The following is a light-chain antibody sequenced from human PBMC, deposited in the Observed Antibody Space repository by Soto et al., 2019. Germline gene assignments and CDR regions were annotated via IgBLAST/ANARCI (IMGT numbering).Light chain of an antibody. CDR2: PAS. V-gene: IGKV3-20*01. J-gene: IGKJ1*01. CDR1: QSVSSSY. Sequence: EIVLTQSPPPLYLSPGSNATLSCRPCQSVSSSYLAWYQQKPGKAPRLLIYPASSMATGIPDRFSGSGSGTEFTLTISRLQSEDFAVYYCQQYGSSPRWTFGQGTKVDI. CDR3: QQYGSSPRWT.